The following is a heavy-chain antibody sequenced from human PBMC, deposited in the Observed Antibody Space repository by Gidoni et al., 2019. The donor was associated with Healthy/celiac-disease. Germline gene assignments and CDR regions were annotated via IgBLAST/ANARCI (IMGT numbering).Heavy chain of an antibody. J-gene: IGHJ4*02. CDR2: IWYDGSNK. CDR1: GFTFRSYG. V-gene: IGHV3-33*01. CDR3: ASGGRDYGGY. Sequence: QVPLAESGGGVVQPGRSLRLSCAASGFTFRSYGMHWVRQAPGKGREWVAVIWYDGSNKYYADSVKGRFTISRDNSKNTLYLQMNSLRAEDTAVYYCASGGRDYGGYWGQGTLVTVSS. D-gene: IGHD3-10*01.